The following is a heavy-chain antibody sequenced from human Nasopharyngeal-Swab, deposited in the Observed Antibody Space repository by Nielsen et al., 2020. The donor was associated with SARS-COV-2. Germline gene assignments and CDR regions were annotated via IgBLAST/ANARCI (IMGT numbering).Heavy chain of an antibody. J-gene: IGHJ3*02. V-gene: IGHV4-31*02. CDR2: IYYSGST. Sequence: MRQCPGKGLEWIGYIYYSGSTYYNPSLKSRVTISVDTSKNQFSLKLSSVTAADTAVYYCARATMIVVVIGAFDIWGQGTMVTVSS. CDR3: ARATMIVVVIGAFDI. D-gene: IGHD3-22*01.